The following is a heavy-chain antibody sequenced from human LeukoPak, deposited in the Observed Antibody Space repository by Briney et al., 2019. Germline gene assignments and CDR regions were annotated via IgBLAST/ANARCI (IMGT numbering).Heavy chain of an antibody. CDR2: MNPNSGNT. V-gene: IGHV1-8*01. CDR1: GYTFTSYD. CDR3: ARGPNSLRYFDWLLSRSTWFDP. J-gene: IGHJ5*02. Sequence: GASVKVFCKASGYTFTSYDINWLRQATGQGLEWMGWMNPNSGNTGYAQKFQGRVTMTRNTSISTAYMELSSLRSEDTAVYYCARGPNSLRYFDWLLSRSTWFDPWGQGTLVTVSS. D-gene: IGHD3-9*01.